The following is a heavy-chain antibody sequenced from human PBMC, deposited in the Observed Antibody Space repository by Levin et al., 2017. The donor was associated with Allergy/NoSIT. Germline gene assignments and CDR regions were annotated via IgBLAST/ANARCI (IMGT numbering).Heavy chain of an antibody. V-gene: IGHV4-61*02. CDR2: IFTRGTT. D-gene: IGHD3-9*01. Sequence: SETLSLTCTVSGASVTNGYYFWSWIRQPAGKGLEWIGRIFTRGTTVYNPSLKSRLTISLDTSKNQFTLRLTSVTAADTAVYYCARSKVAYSDILNCYYDLGYFDSWGQGTPVTVSS. J-gene: IGHJ4*02. CDR1: GASVTNGYYF. CDR3: ARSKVAYSDILNCYYDLGYFDS.